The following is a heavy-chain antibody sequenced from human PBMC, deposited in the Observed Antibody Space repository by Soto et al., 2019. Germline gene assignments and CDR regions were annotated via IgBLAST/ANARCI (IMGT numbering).Heavy chain of an antibody. CDR1: GYTFTSYG. V-gene: IGHV1-18*01. CDR3: ARGWGSSGPLPYGYFQH. D-gene: IGHD3-22*01. CDR2: ISAYNGNT. J-gene: IGHJ1*01. Sequence: GASVKVFCKASGYTFTSYGISWVRQETGQKFEWMGWISAYNGNTNYAQKLQGRVTMTTDTSTSTAYMELRSLRSDDTAVYYCARGWGSSGPLPYGYFQHWGQGTLVTVSS.